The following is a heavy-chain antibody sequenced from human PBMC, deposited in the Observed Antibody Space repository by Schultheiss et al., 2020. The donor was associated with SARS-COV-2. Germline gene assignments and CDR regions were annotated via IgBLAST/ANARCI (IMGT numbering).Heavy chain of an antibody. CDR2: ISYDGSDK. D-gene: IGHD6-19*01. J-gene: IGHJ1*01. CDR1: GFTFSSYA. CDR3: ARDLGSGWYQGYFQH. V-gene: IGHV3-30*01. Sequence: GGSLRLSCAASGFTFSSYAMHWVRQAPGKGLEWVAVISYDGSDKFYADSVKGRFTISRDNSKNTLYLQMNSLRAEDTAVYYCARDLGSGWYQGYFQHWGQGTLVTVSS.